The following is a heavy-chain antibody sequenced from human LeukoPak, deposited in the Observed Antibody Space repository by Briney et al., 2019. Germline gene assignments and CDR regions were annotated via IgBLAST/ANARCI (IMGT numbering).Heavy chain of an antibody. V-gene: IGHV4-34*01. D-gene: IGHD3-22*01. Sequence: PSETLSLTCAVYGGSFSGYYWSWIRQPPGKGLEWIGEINHSGSTNFNPSLKSRVTISVDTSKNQFSLKLSSVTAADTAVYYCARGITMIVVPGAFDIWGQGTMVTVSS. CDR3: ARGITMIVVPGAFDI. J-gene: IGHJ3*02. CDR2: INHSGST. CDR1: GGSFSGYY.